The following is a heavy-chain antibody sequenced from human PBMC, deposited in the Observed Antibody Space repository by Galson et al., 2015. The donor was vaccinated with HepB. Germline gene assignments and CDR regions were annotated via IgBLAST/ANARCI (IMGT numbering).Heavy chain of an antibody. CDR2: VYYTGTP. V-gene: IGHV4-39*01. CDR1: GGPVNSMSSSFY. J-gene: IGHJ4*02. D-gene: IGHD6-19*01. Sequence: ETLSLTCTVSGGPVNSMSSSFYWSWVRQSPGEGLEWIGSVYYTGTPYYNPSLSGRVTISLDTSKNQISLRLTSVTAADTATYYCARPESRSVAGPFDNWGQGTLVAVSS. CDR3: ARPESRSVAGPFDN.